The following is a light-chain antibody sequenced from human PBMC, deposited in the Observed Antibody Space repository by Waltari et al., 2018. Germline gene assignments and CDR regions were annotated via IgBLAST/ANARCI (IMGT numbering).Light chain of an antibody. Sequence: QSVLTQPPSVSGAPGQRVTISCTGSSSNIGAGYDVHWYQQLPGTAPKLLIYCKSKRPSGVPDRFSGSKSGTSASLAITGLQAEDEADFYCQSYDSSLSGSRVFGGGTKLTVL. V-gene: IGLV1-40*01. CDR1: SSNIGAGYD. CDR3: QSYDSSLSGSRV. CDR2: CKS. J-gene: IGLJ2*01.